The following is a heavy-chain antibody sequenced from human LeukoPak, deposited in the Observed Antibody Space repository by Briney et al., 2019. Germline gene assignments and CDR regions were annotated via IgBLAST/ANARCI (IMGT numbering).Heavy chain of an antibody. D-gene: IGHD3-3*01. CDR1: GGSISSSSYY. Sequence: NPSEPLSLTCTVSGGSISSSSYYWGWIRQPRGKGPEWIGSIWYSGSAHYNPSLESRFTISVDTSKKQFSLRLSSVTAADTAVYYCARLVDFRSGYYGVFDSWGQGTLVTVSS. CDR2: IWYSGSA. CDR3: ARLVDFRSGYYGVFDS. V-gene: IGHV4-39*01. J-gene: IGHJ4*02.